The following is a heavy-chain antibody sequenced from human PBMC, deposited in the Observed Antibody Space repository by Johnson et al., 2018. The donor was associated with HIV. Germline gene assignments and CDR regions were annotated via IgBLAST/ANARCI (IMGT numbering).Heavy chain of an antibody. CDR1: GFTFSTYG. Sequence: QVQLVESGGGVVQPGRSLRLSCAASGFTFSTYGMHWVRQAPGKGLEWVALIWYDGREKDYADSVKGRFTISRDNSKNTLYLEMNSLRVEDTAGYYCAKGVTSRSSWQDDAFDIWGQGTVVTVSS. V-gene: IGHV3-33*06. CDR3: AKGVTSRSSWQDDAFDI. D-gene: IGHD6-13*01. J-gene: IGHJ3*02. CDR2: IWYDGREK.